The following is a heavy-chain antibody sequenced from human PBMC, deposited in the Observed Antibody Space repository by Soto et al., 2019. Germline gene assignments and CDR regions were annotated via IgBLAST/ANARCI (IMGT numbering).Heavy chain of an antibody. Sequence: ASVKVSCKASGYTFTSYYMHWVRQAPGQGLEWMGIINPSGGSTSYAQKFQGRVTMTRDTSTSTVYMELSSLRSEDTAVYYCARDPYYYDSSGYYGGDYWGQGTLVTVSS. D-gene: IGHD3-22*01. V-gene: IGHV1-46*01. J-gene: IGHJ4*02. CDR1: GYTFTSYY. CDR2: INPSGGST. CDR3: ARDPYYYDSSGYYGGDY.